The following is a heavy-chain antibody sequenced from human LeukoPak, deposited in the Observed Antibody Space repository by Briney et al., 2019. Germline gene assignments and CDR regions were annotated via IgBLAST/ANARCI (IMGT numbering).Heavy chain of an antibody. D-gene: IGHD1-14*01. CDR2: INSDGSGT. Sequence: AGGSLRLACAAAGITFSNYWMEWVRQAPEKGMMWVSKINSDGSGTDYADSVKGRFTLSRDNAKNTLYLQMTSLRAEDTAVSYCARDVYGVGDYWGPGTLVTASS. V-gene: IGHV3-74*01. CDR1: GITFSNYW. CDR3: ARDVYGVGDY. J-gene: IGHJ4*02.